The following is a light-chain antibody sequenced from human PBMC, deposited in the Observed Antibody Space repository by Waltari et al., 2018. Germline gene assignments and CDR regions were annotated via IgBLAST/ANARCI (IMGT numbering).Light chain of an antibody. Sequence: QLVLTQSPSASASLAASVKLTCTLRSGHSSYAIAWHQQQPEKGPRFLMKLNSDGSHTKGDEIPDRFSGSSSGPERYLTISSLQSEDEADYYCQTWGTGIHVVFGGGTKLTVL. J-gene: IGLJ2*01. CDR3: QTWGTGIHVV. CDR2: LNSDGSH. CDR1: SGHSSYA. V-gene: IGLV4-69*01.